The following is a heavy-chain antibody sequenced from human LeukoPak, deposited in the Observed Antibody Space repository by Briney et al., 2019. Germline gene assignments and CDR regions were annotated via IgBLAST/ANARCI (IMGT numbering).Heavy chain of an antibody. D-gene: IGHD3-10*01. Sequence: QTGGSLRLSCAASGFTFSSYSMNWDRQAPGKGLEWVSYISSSSSTIYYADSVKGRFTISRDNAKNSLYLQMNSLRAEDTAVYYCARGGITMVRGVNDAFDIWGQGTMVTVSS. CDR2: ISSSSSTI. J-gene: IGHJ3*02. CDR3: ARGGITMVRGVNDAFDI. V-gene: IGHV3-48*04. CDR1: GFTFSSYS.